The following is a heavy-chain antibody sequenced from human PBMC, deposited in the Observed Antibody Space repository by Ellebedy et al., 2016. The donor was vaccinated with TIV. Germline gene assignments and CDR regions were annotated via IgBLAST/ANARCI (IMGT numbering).Heavy chain of an antibody. CDR2: IRAYNGYT. CDR1: GYTFTSYA. V-gene: IGHV1-18*01. D-gene: IGHD3-10*01. CDR3: ARDWAVRGVVLGPGWFDP. J-gene: IGHJ5*02. Sequence: ASVKVSCXASGYTFTSYAITWVRQAPGQGLEWMGWIRAYNGYTNYAQKLQGRVTMTTDTSTSTAYMELRSLRSDDTAVYYCARDWAVRGVVLGPGWFDPWGQGTLVTVSS.